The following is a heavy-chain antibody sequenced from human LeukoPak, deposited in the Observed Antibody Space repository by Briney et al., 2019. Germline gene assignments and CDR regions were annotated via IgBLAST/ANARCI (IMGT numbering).Heavy chain of an antibody. D-gene: IGHD1-14*01. CDR2: IYTSGST. CDR1: GGSISSYY. CDR3: ARDNPPRTLDAFDI. J-gene: IGHJ3*02. Sequence: KPSETLSLTCTVSGGSISSYYWSWIRQPAGKGLEWIGGIYTSGSTNYNPSLKSRVTMSVDTSKNQFSLKLSSVTAADTAVYYCARDNPPRTLDAFDIWGQGTMVTVSS. V-gene: IGHV4-4*07.